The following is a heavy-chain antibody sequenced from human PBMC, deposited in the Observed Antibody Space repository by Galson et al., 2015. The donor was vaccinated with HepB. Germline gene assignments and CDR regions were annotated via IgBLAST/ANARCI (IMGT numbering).Heavy chain of an antibody. D-gene: IGHD3-10*01. CDR3: ARVGTALGRGLREFDQLYYFDY. V-gene: IGHV1-18*01. Sequence: SVKVSCKASGYTFTSYGISWVRQAPGQGLEWMGWISAYNGNTNYAQKLQGRVTMTTDTSTSTAYMELRSLRPDDTAVYYCARVGTALGRGLREFDQLYYFDYWGQGTLVTVSS. CDR2: ISAYNGNT. CDR1: GYTFTSYG. J-gene: IGHJ4*02.